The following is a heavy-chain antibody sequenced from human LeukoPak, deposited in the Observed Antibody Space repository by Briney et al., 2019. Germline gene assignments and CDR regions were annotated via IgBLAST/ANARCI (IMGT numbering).Heavy chain of an antibody. Sequence: GGSLRLSCAASGFTFSSYWMPWVRQAPGKGLVWVARNNSDGSSTSYADSVKGRFTISRDNAKNTLYLQMNSLRAEDTAVYYCARDGEDIVVVPSPYYYMDVWGKGTTVTISS. J-gene: IGHJ6*03. V-gene: IGHV3-74*01. CDR3: ARDGEDIVVVPSPYYYMDV. D-gene: IGHD2-2*01. CDR1: GFTFSSYW. CDR2: NNSDGSST.